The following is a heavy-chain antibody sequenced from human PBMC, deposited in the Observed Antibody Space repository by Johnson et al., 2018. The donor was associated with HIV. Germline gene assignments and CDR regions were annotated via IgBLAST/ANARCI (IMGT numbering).Heavy chain of an antibody. D-gene: IGHD4-17*01. CDR2: INQDGSEK. CDR3: AREGTSEPLHRIYDYGDYPTFDI. V-gene: IGHV3-7*01. Sequence: VQLVESGGGVVQPGRSLRLSCAASGFTFSDYWMTWVRQAPGKGLEWVANINQDGSEKYYVDSMKGRFTIYRDNPKNSLYLQINSLRAEDTAVYYCAREGTSEPLHRIYDYGDYPTFDIWGRGTMVTVSS. J-gene: IGHJ3*02. CDR1: GFTFSDYW.